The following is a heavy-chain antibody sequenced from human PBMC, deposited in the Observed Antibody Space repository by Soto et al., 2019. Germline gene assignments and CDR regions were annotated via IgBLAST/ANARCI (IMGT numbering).Heavy chain of an antibody. V-gene: IGHV4-31*03. J-gene: IGHJ4*02. CDR1: GGSISSGGYY. CDR2: IYYSGST. Sequence: SETLSLTFTVSGGSISSGGYYWSWIRQHPGKGLEWIGYIYYSGSTYYSPSLKSRVTISLDASKKQVSLRLTSATAADTAVYYCTRGLPSHFGYDSWGQGTLVTVSS. CDR3: TRGLPSHFGYDS. D-gene: IGHD3-10*01.